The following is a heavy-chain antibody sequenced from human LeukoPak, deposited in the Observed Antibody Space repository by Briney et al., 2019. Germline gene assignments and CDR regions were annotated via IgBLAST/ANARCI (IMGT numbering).Heavy chain of an antibody. V-gene: IGHV4-34*01. CDR3: AKAPPKEHDFWSGYYNYMDV. Sequence: SETLSLTCVVYGESFSAYVWSWIRQSPGKGLQWIGEINQSGTTNYNPSLKSRVTISVDTSKNQFSLKVTSVTAADTAVYYCAKAPPKEHDFWSGYYNYMDVWGKGTTVTVSS. CDR2: INQSGTT. D-gene: IGHD3-3*01. J-gene: IGHJ6*03. CDR1: GESFSAYV.